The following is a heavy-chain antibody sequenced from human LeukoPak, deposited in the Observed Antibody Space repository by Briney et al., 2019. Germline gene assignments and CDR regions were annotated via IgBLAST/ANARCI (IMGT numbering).Heavy chain of an antibody. Sequence: SETLSLTCAVYGGSFSGYYWSWLRQPPGKGLEWIGEINHSGSTNYNPSLKSRVTISVDTSKNQFSLQLNSVTPEDTAVYYCARAEYDAFDIWGQGTMVTVSS. V-gene: IGHV4-34*01. J-gene: IGHJ3*02. CDR3: ARAEYDAFDI. D-gene: IGHD3-10*01. CDR1: GGSFSGYY. CDR2: INHSGST.